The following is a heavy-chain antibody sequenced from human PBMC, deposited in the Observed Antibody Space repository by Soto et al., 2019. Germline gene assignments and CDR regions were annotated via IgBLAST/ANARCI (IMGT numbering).Heavy chain of an antibody. Sequence: QLQLQESGPGLVKPSETLSLTCTVSGGSISSSSYYWGWIRQPPGKGLEWIGSIYYSGSTYYNPSLKSRVTISVDTSKNQFSLKLSSVTAADTAVYYCARSTTVTTGSYFDYWGQGTLVTVSS. D-gene: IGHD4-17*01. CDR3: ARSTTVTTGSYFDY. J-gene: IGHJ4*02. V-gene: IGHV4-39*01. CDR1: GGSISSSSYY. CDR2: IYYSGST.